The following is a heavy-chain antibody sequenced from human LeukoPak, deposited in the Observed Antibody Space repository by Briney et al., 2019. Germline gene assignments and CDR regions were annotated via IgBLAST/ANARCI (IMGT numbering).Heavy chain of an antibody. D-gene: IGHD2-2*01. Sequence: SQTLSLTCTLPVGSINSGVYYWSWIRHPPRKGLEWMGYIYYSGSTYYNPSLKSRVTISVDTSKNQFSLKLSSVTAADSAVYYCAREDHCSSTSCSYFFDYWGQGTLVTVSS. CDR1: VGSINSGVYY. J-gene: IGHJ4*02. CDR3: AREDHCSSTSCSYFFDY. V-gene: IGHV4-30-4*01. CDR2: IYYSGST.